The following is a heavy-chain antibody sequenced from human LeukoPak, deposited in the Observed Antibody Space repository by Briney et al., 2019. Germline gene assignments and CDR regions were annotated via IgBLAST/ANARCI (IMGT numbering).Heavy chain of an antibody. J-gene: IGHJ4*02. CDR1: GFTFSSYW. V-gene: IGHV3-74*01. D-gene: IGHD5-18*01. CDR2: INSDGSST. Sequence: GGSLRLSCTASGFTFSSYWMHWVRQAPGKGLVWVSHINSDGSSTSYADSVKGRFTISRDNSKNTLHLQMNSLRAEDTAVYYCARDQYSYAHAAHWGQGTLVTVSS. CDR3: ARDQYSYAHAAH.